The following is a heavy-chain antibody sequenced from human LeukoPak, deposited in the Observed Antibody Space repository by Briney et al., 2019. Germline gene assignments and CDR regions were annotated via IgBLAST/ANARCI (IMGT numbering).Heavy chain of an antibody. J-gene: IGHJ5*02. V-gene: IGHV5-51*01. CDR2: IYPGDSDT. CDR1: GYSFTSYW. Sequence: GESLKISCKGSGYSFTSYWIGWVRQMPGKGLEWMGIIYPGDSDTRYSPSFQGQVTISADKSISTAYLQWSGLKASDTAMYYCARAYGAASNRFDPWGQGTLVTVSS. CDR3: ARAYGAASNRFDP. D-gene: IGHD4-17*01.